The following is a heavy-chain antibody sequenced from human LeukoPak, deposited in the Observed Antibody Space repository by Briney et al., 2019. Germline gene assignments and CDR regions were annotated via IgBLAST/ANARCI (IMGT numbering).Heavy chain of an antibody. Sequence: SETLSLTCTVSGGSISSYYWSWIRQPPGKGLEWIGYIYYSGSTNYNPSLKSRVTMSVDTSKNQFSLKLSSVTAADTAVYYCARERPVAGLGLGDDAFDIWGQGTMVTVSS. CDR2: IYYSGST. CDR1: GGSISSYY. D-gene: IGHD6-19*01. V-gene: IGHV4-59*12. J-gene: IGHJ3*02. CDR3: ARERPVAGLGLGDDAFDI.